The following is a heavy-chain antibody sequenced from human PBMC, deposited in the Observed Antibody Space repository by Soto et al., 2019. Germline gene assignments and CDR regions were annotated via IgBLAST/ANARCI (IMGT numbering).Heavy chain of an antibody. CDR1: GFTFSSYA. V-gene: IGHV3-23*01. J-gene: IGHJ4*02. D-gene: IGHD2-15*01. CDR3: AKDLVGSNADYYDY. CDR2: ISGSGGIT. Sequence: EVQLLESGGGLVQPGGSLRLSCAASGFTFSSYAMSWVRQAPGKGMEWVAAISGSGGITYYADSVKGRFTISRENSKNTLYLQMNSLRAEDAAVYYCAKDLVGSNADYYDYWGQGTLVTVSS.